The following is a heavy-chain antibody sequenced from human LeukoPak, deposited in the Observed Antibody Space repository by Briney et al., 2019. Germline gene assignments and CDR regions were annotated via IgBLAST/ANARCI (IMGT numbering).Heavy chain of an antibody. CDR1: GYTFTSYY. CDR2: INPSGGST. V-gene: IGHV1-46*01. Sequence: ASVKVSCKASGYTFTSYYMHWVRQAPGQGLEWMGIINPSGGSTSYAQKFQGRVTITRDTSTSTVYMELSSLRSEDTAVYYCARDPDSSGYYLDAFDIWGQGTMVTVSS. J-gene: IGHJ3*02. D-gene: IGHD3-22*01. CDR3: ARDPDSSGYYLDAFDI.